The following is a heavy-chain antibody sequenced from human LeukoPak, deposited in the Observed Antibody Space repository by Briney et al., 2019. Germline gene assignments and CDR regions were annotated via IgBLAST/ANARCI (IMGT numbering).Heavy chain of an antibody. CDR1: GFSNYS. CDR3: ARCNGQWPNYYPAY. Sequence: GGSLRLSCAASGFSNYSMHRVREAPGKGLEWVAFIRYDGSSRYNVHSVKGRFTISRAVSKNTLSLQLNSLTPEDTAVYYCARCNGQWPNYYPAYWGERTLVTASS. D-gene: IGHD1-7*01. J-gene: IGHJ4*02. CDR2: IRYDGSSR. V-gene: IGHV3-30*02.